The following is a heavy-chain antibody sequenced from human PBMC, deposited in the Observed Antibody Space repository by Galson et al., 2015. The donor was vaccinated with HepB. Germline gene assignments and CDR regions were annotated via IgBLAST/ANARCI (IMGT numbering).Heavy chain of an antibody. Sequence: SVKVSCKASGGTFSSYAISWVRQAPGQGLEWMGGIIPIFGTANYAQKFQGRVTITADKSTSTAYMELSSLRSEDTAVYYCARHGSSSSAYYSYYGMDVWGQGTTVTVSS. J-gene: IGHJ6*02. CDR3: ARHGSSSSAYYSYYGMDV. CDR1: GGTFSSYA. D-gene: IGHD6-6*01. V-gene: IGHV1-69*06. CDR2: IIPIFGTA.